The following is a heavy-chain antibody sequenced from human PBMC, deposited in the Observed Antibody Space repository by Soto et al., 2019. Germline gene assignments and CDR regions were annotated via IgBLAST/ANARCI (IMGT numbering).Heavy chain of an antibody. CDR1: SGYISSSTYY. V-gene: IGHV4-39*01. CDR2: IYSSGST. CDR3: TRREGSSRDY. D-gene: IGHD6-13*01. J-gene: IGHJ4*02. Sequence: QLQLQESGPGLVKPSETLSLTCTVSSGYISSSTYYWGWIRQPPGKGLEWIGTIYSSGSTYYTPSLKSRVTISVGTSKSQFSLKLNSVTASDTAVYYCTRREGSSRDYWGQGTLVTVSS.